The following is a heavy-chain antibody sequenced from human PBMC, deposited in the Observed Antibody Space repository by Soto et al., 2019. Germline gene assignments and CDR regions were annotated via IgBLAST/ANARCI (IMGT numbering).Heavy chain of an antibody. J-gene: IGHJ6*03. CDR2: INSDGSTT. Sequence: EVQLVESGGGLVHPGGSLRLSCVASGFTFNSHWMHWARQAPGKGLVWISRINSDGSTTNYADSVKGRLTISRDNAKNTVYVQINSLRAEDTAVYYCARGAKGAYYMDVWGKGTTVTVSS. V-gene: IGHV3-74*01. CDR1: GFTFNSHW. CDR3: ARGAKGAYYMDV. D-gene: IGHD2-21*01.